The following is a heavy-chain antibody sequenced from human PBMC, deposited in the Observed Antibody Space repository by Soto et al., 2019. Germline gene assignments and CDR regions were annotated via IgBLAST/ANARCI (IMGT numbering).Heavy chain of an antibody. J-gene: IGHJ6*02. Sequence: EPLSLTWTDSGGCISSSSYHWGWIRQPPGKGLEWIGSIYYSGSTYYNPSLKSRVTISVDTSKNQFSLKLSSVTAADTAVYYCASLGSDGMDVWGQGTTVTVSS. CDR3: ASLGSDGMDV. CDR2: IYYSGST. CDR1: GGCISSSSYH. D-gene: IGHD7-27*01. V-gene: IGHV4-39*01.